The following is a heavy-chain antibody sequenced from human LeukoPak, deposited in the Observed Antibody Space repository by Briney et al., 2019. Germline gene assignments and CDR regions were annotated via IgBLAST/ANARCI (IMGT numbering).Heavy chain of an antibody. J-gene: IGHJ4*02. Sequence: ASVKVSCKASGYTFTGYYMHWVRQAPGQGLEWMGRINPNSGGTNYAQKFQGRVTMTRDTSISTAYMELSRLRFDDTAVYYCARDLYSGSYFFYFDYWGQGTLVTVSS. CDR3: ARDLYSGSYFFYFDY. D-gene: IGHD1-26*01. CDR2: INPNSGGT. V-gene: IGHV1-2*06. CDR1: GYTFTGYY.